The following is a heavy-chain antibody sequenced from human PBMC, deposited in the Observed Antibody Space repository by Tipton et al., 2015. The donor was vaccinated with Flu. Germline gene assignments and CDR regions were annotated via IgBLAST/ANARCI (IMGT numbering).Heavy chain of an antibody. CDR2: IYYRGTT. Sequence: TLSLTCTVSGGSVSPYYWNWVRQPPGKGLEWIGYIYYRGTTGYNPPLKSRVTISVDTSKNLVPLQLTSVTAADTAVYFCARDLVQDYRDQYFGMDVWGQGTTVTVAS. V-gene: IGHV4-59*02. CDR3: ARDLVQDYRDQYFGMDV. J-gene: IGHJ6*02. CDR1: GGSVSPYY. D-gene: IGHD4-11*01.